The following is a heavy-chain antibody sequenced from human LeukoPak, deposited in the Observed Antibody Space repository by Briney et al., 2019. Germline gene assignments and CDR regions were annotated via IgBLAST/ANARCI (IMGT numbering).Heavy chain of an antibody. Sequence: PGGSLRLSCAASGFTFNNYVMNWVRQAPGKGLEWVSTISGSGETTYYAGSVKGRFTISRDNSKNALYLQMNGLRAEDTAIYYCAKFFSSGQQLLSNWFDPWGQGTLVTVSS. D-gene: IGHD4-11*01. V-gene: IGHV3-23*01. CDR1: GFTFNNYV. CDR3: AKFFSSGQQLLSNWFDP. J-gene: IGHJ5*02. CDR2: ISGSGETT.